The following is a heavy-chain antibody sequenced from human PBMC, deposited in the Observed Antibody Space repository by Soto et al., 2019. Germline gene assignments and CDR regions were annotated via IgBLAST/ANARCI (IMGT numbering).Heavy chain of an antibody. Sequence: GGSLRLSCAASGFTFSNAWMSWVRQAPGKGLEWVGRIKSKTDGGTTDYAAPVKGRFTISRDDSKNTLCLQMNSLKTEDTAVYYCTTEQIVVVALAWFDPWGQGTLVTVSS. CDR3: TTEQIVVVALAWFDP. CDR1: GFTFSNAW. V-gene: IGHV3-15*01. D-gene: IGHD2-21*01. CDR2: IKSKTDGGTT. J-gene: IGHJ5*02.